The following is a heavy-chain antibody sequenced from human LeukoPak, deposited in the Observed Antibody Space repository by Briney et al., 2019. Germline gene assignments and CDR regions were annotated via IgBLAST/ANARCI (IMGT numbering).Heavy chain of an antibody. CDR2: MNPNSGNT. Sequence: ASVKVSCKASGYTFTSYDINWVRQATGQGLEWMGWMNPNSGNTGYAQKFQGRVTMTRNTSISTAYMELSSLRSEDTAVYCCARVQIGYSGYDWAHRFDPWGQGTLVTVSS. D-gene: IGHD5-12*01. V-gene: IGHV1-8*01. J-gene: IGHJ5*02. CDR3: ARVQIGYSGYDWAHRFDP. CDR1: GYTFTSYD.